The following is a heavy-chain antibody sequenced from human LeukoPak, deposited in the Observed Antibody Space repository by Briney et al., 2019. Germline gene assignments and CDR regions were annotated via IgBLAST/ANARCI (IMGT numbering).Heavy chain of an antibody. J-gene: IGHJ4*02. CDR2: ISSSSSYI. CDR3: ARDSPGDYYDSSGYYAFDY. CDR1: GFTFSSYS. D-gene: IGHD3-22*01. V-gene: IGHV3-21*01. Sequence: PGGSLRLSCAASGFTFSSYSMNWVRQAPGKGLEWVSSISSSSSYIYYADSVKGRFTISRDNAKNSLYLQMNSLRAEDTAVHYCARDSPGDYYDSSGYYAFDYWGQGTLVTVSS.